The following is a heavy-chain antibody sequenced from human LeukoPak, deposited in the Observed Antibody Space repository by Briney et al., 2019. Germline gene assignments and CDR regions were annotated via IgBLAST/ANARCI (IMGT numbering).Heavy chain of an antibody. Sequence: PSETLSLTCTVSGGSISSSSYYWGWIRQPPGKGLEWIGSIYYSGSTYYNPSLKSQVTISVDTSKNQFSLKLSSVTAADTAVYYCARHPRSSNCEGCIDYWGQGTLVTVSS. J-gene: IGHJ4*02. V-gene: IGHV4-39*01. D-gene: IGHD6-13*01. CDR1: GGSISSSSYY. CDR2: IYYSGST. CDR3: ARHPRSSNCEGCIDY.